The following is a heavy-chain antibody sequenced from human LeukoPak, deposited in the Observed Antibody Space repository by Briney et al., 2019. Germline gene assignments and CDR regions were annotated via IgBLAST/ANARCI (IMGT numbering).Heavy chain of an antibody. Sequence: GGSLRLSCAASGFTFSSYAMTWVRQAPGKGLEWVANINQGESEKYYVDSVKGRFTISRDNAKNSLYLQMNTLRAEDTAVYYCARVRVSSYYGMDIWGQGTTVTVSS. V-gene: IGHV3-7*05. CDR3: ARVRVSSYYGMDI. D-gene: IGHD2/OR15-2a*01. CDR2: INQGESEK. CDR1: GFTFSSYA. J-gene: IGHJ6*02.